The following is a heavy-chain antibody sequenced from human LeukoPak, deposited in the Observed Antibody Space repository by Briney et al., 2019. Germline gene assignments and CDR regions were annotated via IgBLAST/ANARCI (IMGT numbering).Heavy chain of an antibody. V-gene: IGHV4-4*07. CDR2: IYTSGST. J-gene: IGHJ4*02. Sequence: PSETLSLTCTVSGGSISGYYWSWIRQPAGKGLEWIGRIYTSGSTNYNPSLKSRVTISVDTSKNQFSLKLSSVTAADTAVYYCACGSEHYDSSGYTDYWGQGTLVTVSS. D-gene: IGHD3-22*01. CDR3: ACGSEHYDSSGYTDY. CDR1: GGSISGYY.